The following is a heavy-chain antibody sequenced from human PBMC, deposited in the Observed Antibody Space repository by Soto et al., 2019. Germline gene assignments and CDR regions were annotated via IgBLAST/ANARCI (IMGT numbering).Heavy chain of an antibody. V-gene: IGHV3-7*01. J-gene: IGHJ4*02. CDR3: ARGRALCSGGSCYPGYFDY. CDR1: GFTFSSYW. CDR2: IKQDGSEK. Sequence: EVQLVESGGGLVQPGGSLRLSCAASGFTFSSYWMSWVRQAPGKGLEWVANIKQDGSEKYYVDSVKGRFTISRDNAKNSLYLQMNSLRAEDTAVYYCARGRALCSGGSCYPGYFDYWGQGTLVTVSS. D-gene: IGHD2-15*01.